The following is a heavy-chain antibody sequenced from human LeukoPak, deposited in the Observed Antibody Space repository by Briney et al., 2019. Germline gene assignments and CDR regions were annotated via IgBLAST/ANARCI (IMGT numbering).Heavy chain of an antibody. CDR3: ARDRGYDILTGYYYYGMDV. V-gene: IGHV4-59*01. J-gene: IGHJ6*04. CDR1: GGSISSYY. Sequence: SETLSLTCTVSGGSISSYYWSWIRQPPGKGLEWIGYIYYSGSTNYNPSLKSRVTISVDTSKNQFSLKLSSVTVADTAVYYCARDRGYDILTGYYYYGMDVWGKGTTVTVSS. D-gene: IGHD3-9*01. CDR2: IYYSGST.